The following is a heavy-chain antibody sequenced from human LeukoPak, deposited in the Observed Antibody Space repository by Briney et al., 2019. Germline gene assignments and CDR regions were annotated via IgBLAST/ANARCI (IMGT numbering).Heavy chain of an antibody. J-gene: IGHJ4*02. CDR3: ARVGPTRSDFDY. CDR2: IFSGGST. D-gene: IGHD1-26*01. CDR1: GLTFDTFA. Sequence: GRSLRLSCAPSGLTFDTFAMHWVRQAPGKGLEWVSVIFSGGSTYYADSVKGRVTISRDNSKNTLYLQMNNLRGEDTAVYYCARVGPTRSDFDYWGQGTLVTVSS. V-gene: IGHV3-53*01.